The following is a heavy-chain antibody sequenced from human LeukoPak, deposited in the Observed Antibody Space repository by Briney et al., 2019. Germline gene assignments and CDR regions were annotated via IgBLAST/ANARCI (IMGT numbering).Heavy chain of an antibody. CDR1: GFTFSSYE. J-gene: IGHJ6*02. Sequence: GGSLRLSCAASGFTFSSYEMNWVRQAPGKGLDWVSYISSSGSTIYYADSVKGRFTISRDNAKNSLYLQMNSLRAEDTAVYYCARIRSSSSGMDVWGQGTTVTVSS. CDR2: ISSSGSTI. D-gene: IGHD6-6*01. V-gene: IGHV3-48*03. CDR3: ARIRSSSSGMDV.